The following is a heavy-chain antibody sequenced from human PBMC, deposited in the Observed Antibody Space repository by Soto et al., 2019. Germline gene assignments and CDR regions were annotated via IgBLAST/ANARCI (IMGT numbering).Heavy chain of an antibody. CDR1: GASISGFY. Sequence: PSETLSRTGTVSGASISGFYWSWSRKSAGKGLEGIGRIYATGTTHYNPSLKSRVMMSVDTSKKQFSLKLRSVTAADTAVYYCVRDGTKTLRDCFDPWGQGISVTVSS. J-gene: IGHJ5*02. CDR2: IYATGTT. D-gene: IGHD1-1*01. CDR3: VRDGTKTLRDCFDP. V-gene: IGHV4-4*07.